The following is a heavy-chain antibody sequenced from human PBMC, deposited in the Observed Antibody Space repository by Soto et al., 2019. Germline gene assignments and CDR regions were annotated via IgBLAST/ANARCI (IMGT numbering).Heavy chain of an antibody. D-gene: IGHD2-8*01. Sequence: GGSLRLSCVASGFTLSDHFMDWLRQAPGKGLEWVGRARHKVNGYTTDNAASVRGRFTISRVDSKNSLYLQMNSLKTEAKAVYFCARLMGTSFDVWGQGNLVTVSS. CDR3: ARLMGTSFDV. CDR2: ARHKVNGYTT. J-gene: IGHJ4*02. V-gene: IGHV3-72*01. CDR1: GFTLSDHF.